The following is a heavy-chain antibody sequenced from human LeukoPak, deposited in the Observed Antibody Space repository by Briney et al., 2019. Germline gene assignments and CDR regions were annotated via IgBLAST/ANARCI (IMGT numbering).Heavy chain of an antibody. J-gene: IGHJ6*03. CDR2: INHSGST. V-gene: IGHV4-34*01. CDR3: ARGLSLYYYYYYMDV. Sequence: SETLSLTCAVYGGSFSGYYWSWIRQPPGKGLEWIGEINHSGSTNYNPSLKSRVTISVDTSKNQFSLKLSSVTAADTAVYYCARGLSLYYYYYYMDVWDKGTTVTVSS. CDR1: GGSFSGYY.